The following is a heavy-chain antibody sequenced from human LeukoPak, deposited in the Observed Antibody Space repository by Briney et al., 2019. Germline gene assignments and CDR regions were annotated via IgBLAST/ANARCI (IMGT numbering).Heavy chain of an antibody. Sequence: GASVKVSCKASGYTFTGYYMHWVRQAPGQGLEWMGRIIPILGIANYAQKFQGRVTITADKSTSTAYMELSSLRSEDTAVYYCAIKPRDPSSSWYFTDYWGQGTLVTVSS. CDR1: GYTFTGYY. D-gene: IGHD6-13*01. J-gene: IGHJ4*02. CDR2: IIPILGIA. CDR3: AIKPRDPSSSWYFTDY. V-gene: IGHV1-69*02.